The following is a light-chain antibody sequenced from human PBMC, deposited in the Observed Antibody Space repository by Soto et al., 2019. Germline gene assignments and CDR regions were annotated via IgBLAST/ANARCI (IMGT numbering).Light chain of an antibody. CDR3: QQRSNWPSYT. Sequence: EIVLTQSPATLSLSPGARATLSCRASQSVSRYLAWYQQKSGQPPRLLIYDASNRATGIPARFSGSGSGTDFTLAISSLEPEDFAVYYCQQRSNWPSYTFGRGTKLEIK. CDR2: DAS. V-gene: IGKV3-11*01. J-gene: IGKJ2*01. CDR1: QSVSRY.